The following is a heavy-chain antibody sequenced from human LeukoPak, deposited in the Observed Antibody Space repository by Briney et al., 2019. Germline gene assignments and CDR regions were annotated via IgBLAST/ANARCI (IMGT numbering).Heavy chain of an antibody. CDR3: AKGGVRSVVIAIFDY. D-gene: IGHD2-21*01. CDR2: ISGSGGST. Sequence: PGGSLRLSCAASGFTVSSTYTSWVRQAPGKGLEWVSAISGSGGSTYYADSVKGRFTISRDNSKNTLYLQMNSLRAEDTAVYYCAKGGVRSVVIAIFDYWGQGTLVTVSS. CDR1: GFTVSSTY. J-gene: IGHJ4*02. V-gene: IGHV3-23*01.